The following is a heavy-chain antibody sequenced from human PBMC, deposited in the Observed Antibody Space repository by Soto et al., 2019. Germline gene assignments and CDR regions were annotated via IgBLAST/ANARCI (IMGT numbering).Heavy chain of an antibody. CDR3: ARCFVEMATKTYSGWFDP. J-gene: IGHJ5*02. D-gene: IGHD5-12*01. V-gene: IGHV4-30-4*01. CDR1: GGSISSGDYY. CDR2: IYYSGST. Sequence: SETLSLTCTVSGGSISSGDYYWSWIRQPPGKGLEWIGYIYYSGSTYYNPSLKSRVTISVDTSKNQFSLKLSSVTAADTAVYYCARCFVEMATKTYSGWFDPGGQGTLVTVSS.